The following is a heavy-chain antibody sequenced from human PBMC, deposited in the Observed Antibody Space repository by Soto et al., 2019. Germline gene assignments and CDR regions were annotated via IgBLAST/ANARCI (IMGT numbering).Heavy chain of an antibody. D-gene: IGHD1-20*01. Sequence: QIQLVQSGAEVRKPGASVRFSCKASGYSFTTYGVSWGRRALGQGLEWLGWISALNGNTNYAQTLQGRVTLTTDTSTSTAYMELRSLRSDDTAIYYCGRDPPIIGSLRGAPLMAVWGQGTTVTVSS. CDR1: GYSFTTYG. CDR3: GRDPPIIGSLRGAPLMAV. CDR2: ISALNGNT. V-gene: IGHV1-18*04. J-gene: IGHJ6*02.